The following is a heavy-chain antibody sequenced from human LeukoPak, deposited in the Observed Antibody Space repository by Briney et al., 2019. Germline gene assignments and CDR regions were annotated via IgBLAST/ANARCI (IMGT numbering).Heavy chain of an antibody. CDR1: GFTFSSYG. Sequence: SLRLSCAASGFTFSSYGMHWVRQAPGKVLEWLAVIWYDGSNKYYADSVKGRFTISIHNSKTTLYLQMTRLRAAAPAVSYCARARAATRIYYYHGLDVWGHGPTVTVSS. CDR3: ARARAATRIYYYHGLDV. J-gene: IGHJ6*02. D-gene: IGHD6-25*01. V-gene: IGHV3-33*01. CDR2: IWYDGSNK.